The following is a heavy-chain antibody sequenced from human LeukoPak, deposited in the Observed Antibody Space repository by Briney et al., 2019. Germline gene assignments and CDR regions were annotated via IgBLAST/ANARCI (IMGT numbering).Heavy chain of an antibody. CDR2: IRYDGYVK. J-gene: IGHJ4*02. CDR1: RFTFTNYG. Sequence: GGSLRLSCTASRFTFTNYGMHWIRQAPGKGLEWVAFIRYDGYVKYYADSVKGRFTISRDNSRNTLYLQMTSLRDEDTAVYYCAKDIVPTNDVSPDYWGPGTLVTVSS. CDR3: AKDIVPTNDVSPDY. D-gene: IGHD5-12*01. V-gene: IGHV3-30*02.